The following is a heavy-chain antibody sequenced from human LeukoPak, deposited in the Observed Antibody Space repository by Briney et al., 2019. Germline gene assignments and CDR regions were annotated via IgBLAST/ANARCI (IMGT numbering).Heavy chain of an antibody. D-gene: IGHD6-19*01. CDR3: ARASSSGWYVQFDY. CDR1: GFTFSTYA. CDR2: IYSGGST. Sequence: GGSLRLSCAASGFTFSTYAMSWVRQAPGTGLEWVSVIYSGGSTYYADSVKGRFTISRDNSKNTLYLQMNSLRAEDTAVYYCARASSSGWYVQFDYWGQGTLVTVSS. V-gene: IGHV3-53*01. J-gene: IGHJ4*02.